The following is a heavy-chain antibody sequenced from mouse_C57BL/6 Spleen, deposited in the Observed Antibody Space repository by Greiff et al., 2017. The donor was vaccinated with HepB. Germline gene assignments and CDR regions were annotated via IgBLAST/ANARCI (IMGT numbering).Heavy chain of an antibody. CDR2: INPSSGYT. CDR3: ANNYYGSTYYAMDY. CDR1: GYTFTSYT. J-gene: IGHJ4*01. Sequence: QVQLKESGAELARPGASVKMSCKASGYTFTSYTMHWVKQRPGQGLEWIGYINPSSGYTKYNQKFKDKATLTADKSSSTAYMQLSSLTSEDSAVYYCANNYYGSTYYAMDYWGQGTSVTVSS. D-gene: IGHD1-1*01. V-gene: IGHV1-4*01.